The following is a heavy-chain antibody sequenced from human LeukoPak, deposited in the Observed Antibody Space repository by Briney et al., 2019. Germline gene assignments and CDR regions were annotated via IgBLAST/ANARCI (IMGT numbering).Heavy chain of an antibody. J-gene: IGHJ6*02. CDR2: ISAHNGNT. V-gene: IGHV1-18*01. D-gene: IGHD4-17*01. CDR3: ARAPPRYGDYSFDYYYYGMDV. Sequence: ASVKVSCKASGYTFTSYGISWVRQAPGQGLEWMGWISAHNGNTNYAQKLQGRVTMTTDTSTSTAYMELRSLRSDDTAVYYCARAPPRYGDYSFDYYYYGMDVWGQGTTVTVSS. CDR1: GYTFTSYG.